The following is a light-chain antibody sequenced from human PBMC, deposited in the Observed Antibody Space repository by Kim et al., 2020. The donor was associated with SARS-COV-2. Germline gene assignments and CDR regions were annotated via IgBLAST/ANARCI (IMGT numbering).Light chain of an antibody. J-gene: IGKJ2*02. CDR2: WSS. V-gene: IGKV4-1*01. CDR1: QSVLYNSNSRNY. CDR3: HQYYITPRT. Sequence: DIVMTQSPDSLAVSLGERATMNCKSSQSVLYNSNSRNYLAWYQQKSGQPPKLLIYWSSTRESGVPDRFSGSGSGTDFTLTISSLQAEDVAVYYCHQYYITPRTFGQGTKLEIK.